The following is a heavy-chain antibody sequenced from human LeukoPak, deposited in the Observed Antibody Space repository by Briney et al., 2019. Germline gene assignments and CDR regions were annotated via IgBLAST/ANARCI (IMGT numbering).Heavy chain of an antibody. J-gene: IGHJ4*02. Sequence: ASVKVSCKASGYTFTGYYMHWVRQAPGQGLEWMGRINPNSGGTNYAQKFQGRVTMTRETSISIAYMELSRLRSDDTAVYYCARDRGYYYDSSGYYEPAYWGQGTLVTVSS. V-gene: IGHV1-2*06. CDR2: INPNSGGT. CDR1: GYTFTGYY. D-gene: IGHD3-22*01. CDR3: ARDRGYYYDSSGYYEPAY.